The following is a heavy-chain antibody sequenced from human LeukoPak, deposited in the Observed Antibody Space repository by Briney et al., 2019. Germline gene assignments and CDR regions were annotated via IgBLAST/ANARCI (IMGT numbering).Heavy chain of an antibody. D-gene: IGHD7-27*01. CDR1: GFTFSNYW. V-gene: IGHV3-7*01. CDR3: ARGSHWGGDY. CDR2: IKQDGSG. J-gene: IGHJ4*02. Sequence: PGGSLRLSCAASGFTFSNYWMSWVRQAPGKGLEWVANIKQDGSGNYVDSVKGRFTISRDNAKNSLYLQMNSLRVEDTAVYYCARGSHWGGDYWGQGTLVTVSS.